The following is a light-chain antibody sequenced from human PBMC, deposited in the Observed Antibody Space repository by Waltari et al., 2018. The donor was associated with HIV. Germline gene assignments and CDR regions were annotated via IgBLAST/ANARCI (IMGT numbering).Light chain of an antibody. V-gene: IGLV3-25*03. CDR2: RDN. CDR1: ELANQY. Sequence: SSDLTQARSVSVSPGQTASITCSGHELANQYVHWYREKAGQAPVLVIHRDNERPLGIPERISGSKSGILATLTLSGVLAEDEAYYFCQSAGSSGTSVIFGGGTTLTVL. J-gene: IGLJ2*01. CDR3: QSAGSSGTSVI.